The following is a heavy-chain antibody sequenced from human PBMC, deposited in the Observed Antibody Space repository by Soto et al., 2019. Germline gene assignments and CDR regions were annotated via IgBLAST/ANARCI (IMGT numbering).Heavy chain of an antibody. CDR2: ISDTSSHI. Sequence: EVQLVESGGGLVKPGGSLRLSCAASGFTCSIYTMTWVRQAPGKGLEWVSSISDTSSHIYYSDSVEGRFTVSRDNAKNSLYLQVNSLRAEDTAVYYCARVRSGGSGYFDYWGQGTLVTVSS. D-gene: IGHD2-15*01. CDR1: GFTCSIYT. V-gene: IGHV3-21*02. J-gene: IGHJ4*02. CDR3: ARVRSGGSGYFDY.